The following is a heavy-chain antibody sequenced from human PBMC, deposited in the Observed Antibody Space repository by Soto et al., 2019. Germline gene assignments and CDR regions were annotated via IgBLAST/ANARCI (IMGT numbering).Heavy chain of an antibody. J-gene: IGHJ4*02. V-gene: IGHV3-23*01. CDR3: ARASGESYPGSRVFDS. Sequence: GGSLRLSCATSGFTFTAYDLSWVRQAPGKGLEWVSVITDTGGDSLYADSVKGRFTISRDNSKNTLYLQMNSLRAEDTAIYYCARASGESYPGSRVFDSWGQGTRVTVSS. D-gene: IGHD3-10*01. CDR1: GFTFTAYD. CDR2: ITDTGGDS.